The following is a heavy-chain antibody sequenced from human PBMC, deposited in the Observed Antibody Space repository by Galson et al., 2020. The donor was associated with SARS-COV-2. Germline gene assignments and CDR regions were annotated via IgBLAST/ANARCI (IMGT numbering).Heavy chain of an antibody. CDR2: ISSSGTTI. J-gene: IGHJ3*01. CDR1: GFSFNDYY. CDR3: VAGNTFDV. Sequence: GESLKISCAASGFSFNDYYMSWIRQAPGKGLEWVSYISSSGTTIYYADSVKGRFTISRDNAKNSLYLQMNSLRAEDTALYHCVAGNTFDVWGQGTMVTVSS. V-gene: IGHV3-11*01.